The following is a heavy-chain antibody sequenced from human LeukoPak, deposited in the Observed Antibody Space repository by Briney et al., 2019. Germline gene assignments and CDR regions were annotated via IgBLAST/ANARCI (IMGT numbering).Heavy chain of an antibody. CDR3: ARTSRGSYYLDY. D-gene: IGHD1-26*01. J-gene: IGHJ4*02. Sequence: GASVKVSCKVSGYTLTELSMHWVRQAPGKGLEWMGGFDPEDGETIYAQKFQGRVTMTEDTSTDTAYMELSSVTAADTAVYYCARTSRGSYYLDYWGQGTLVTVSS. V-gene: IGHV1-24*01. CDR1: GYTLTELS. CDR2: FDPEDGET.